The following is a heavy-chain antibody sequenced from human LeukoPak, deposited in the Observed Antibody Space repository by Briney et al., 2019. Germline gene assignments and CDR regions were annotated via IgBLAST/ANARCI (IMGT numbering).Heavy chain of an antibody. CDR3: ARERRAMVALGPDY. Sequence: SVKVSCKASGGTFSSYAISWVRQAPGQGLEWMGGIIPIFGTANYAQKFQGRVTMTRDTSTSTVYMELSSLRSEDTAVYYCARERRAMVALGPDYWGQGTLVTVSS. V-gene: IGHV1-69*05. CDR2: IIPIFGTA. J-gene: IGHJ4*02. D-gene: IGHD5-18*01. CDR1: GGTFSSYA.